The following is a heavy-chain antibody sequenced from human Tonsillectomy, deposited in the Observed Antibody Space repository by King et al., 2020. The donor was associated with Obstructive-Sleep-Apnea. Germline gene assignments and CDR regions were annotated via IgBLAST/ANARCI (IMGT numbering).Heavy chain of an antibody. V-gene: IGHV3-48*04. CDR2: ISRSTTTI. J-gene: IGHJ4*02. D-gene: IGHD6-13*01. Sequence: VQLVESGGTLVQPGGSLRLSCAASGFTFNNYAMTWVRQAPGRGLEGVSYISRSTTTIFYADSGRGRFTISRDNAKNSLYLQMNSLRVEDTAVYYCARDSGVTGADDFWGQGTLVTVSS. CDR1: GFTFNNYA. CDR3: ARDSGVTGADDF.